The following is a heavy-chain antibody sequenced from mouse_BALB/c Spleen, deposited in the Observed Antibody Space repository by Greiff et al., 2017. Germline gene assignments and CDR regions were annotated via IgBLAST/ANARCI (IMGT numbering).Heavy chain of an antibody. CDR2: FYPGSGSI. V-gene: IGHV1-62-2*01. Sequence: QVQLKESGAELVKPGASVKLSCKASGYTFTEYIIHWVKQRSGQGLEWIGWFYPGSGSIKYNEKFKDKATLTADKSSSTVYMELSRLTSEDSAVYFCARHDFGNYWFAYWGQGTLVTVSA. CDR1: GYTFTEYI. D-gene: IGHD2-1*01. CDR3: ARHDFGNYWFAY. J-gene: IGHJ3*01.